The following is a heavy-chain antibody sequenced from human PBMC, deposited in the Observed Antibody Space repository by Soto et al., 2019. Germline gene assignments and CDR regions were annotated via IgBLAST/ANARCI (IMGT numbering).Heavy chain of an antibody. D-gene: IGHD2-2*01. CDR2: ISTSGRT. Sequence: TLSLTCSVSGGSINSDYWTWIRQSAGKGLEWIGRISTSGRTTYNPSLKSRVTMSIDTSRNQFSLTLISVTAADTALYYCARLHLPALQGAFDIWGQGTMVTVSS. CDR1: GGSINSDY. V-gene: IGHV4-4*07. J-gene: IGHJ3*02. CDR3: ARLHLPALQGAFDI.